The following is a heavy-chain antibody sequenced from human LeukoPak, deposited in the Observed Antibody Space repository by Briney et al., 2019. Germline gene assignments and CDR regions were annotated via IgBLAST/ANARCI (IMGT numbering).Heavy chain of an antibody. J-gene: IGHJ3*02. CDR2: IYYSGST. V-gene: IGHV4-59*01. CDR3: ARDLSTHDTMIVATGAFDI. Sequence: SETLSLTCTVSGGSISSYYWSWIRQPPGKGLEWIGYIYYSGSTNYNPSLKSRVTISVDTSKNQFSLKLSSVTAADTAVYYCARDLSTHDTMIVATGAFDIWGQGTMVTVSS. D-gene: IGHD3-22*01. CDR1: GGSISSYY.